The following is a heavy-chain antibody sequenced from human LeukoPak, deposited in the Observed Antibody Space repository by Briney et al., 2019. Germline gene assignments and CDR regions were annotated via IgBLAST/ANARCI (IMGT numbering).Heavy chain of an antibody. J-gene: IGHJ5*02. Sequence: PSGTLSLTCTVSGGSISSGSYYWSWIPQPPGKGLEWIVRIYTSGSTNYNPSLKSRVTIPVDTSKNQFSLKLSSVTAADTAVYYCARDKGQYGSGTRGFTWFDPWGQGTLVTVSS. CDR3: ARDKGQYGSGTRGFTWFDP. D-gene: IGHD3-10*01. V-gene: IGHV4-61*02. CDR2: IYTSGST. CDR1: GGSISSGSYY.